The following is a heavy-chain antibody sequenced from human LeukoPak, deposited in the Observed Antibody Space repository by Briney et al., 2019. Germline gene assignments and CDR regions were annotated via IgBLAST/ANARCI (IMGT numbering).Heavy chain of an antibody. CDR1: GFTFSSYT. CDR2: ISYDGSNK. CDR3: ARFSYSSGWKPRFDY. V-gene: IGHV3-30-3*01. J-gene: IGHJ4*02. D-gene: IGHD6-19*01. Sequence: GGSLRLSCAASGFTFSSYTMHWVRQAPGKGLEWVAVISYDGSNKYYADSVKGRFTISRDNSKNTLYLQMNSLRAEDTAVYYCARFSYSSGWKPRFDYWGQGTLVTVSS.